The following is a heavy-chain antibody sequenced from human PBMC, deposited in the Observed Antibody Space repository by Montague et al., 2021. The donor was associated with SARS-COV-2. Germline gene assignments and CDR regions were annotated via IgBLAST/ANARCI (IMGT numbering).Heavy chain of an antibody. CDR1: GFIFSSYE. CDR2: ISSSGGGSTK. CDR3: ARDRDWDDWCGMDV. D-gene: IGHD2-21*01. J-gene: IGHJ6*02. Sequence: SLRLSCGASGFIFSSYEMNWVRQAPGKGLEWISYISSSGGGSTKHYTXSVKGRFTISRDNAKNSLYLQMNSLRVEDTAIYYRARDRDWDDWCGMDVWGQGTTVTVSS. V-gene: IGHV3-48*03.